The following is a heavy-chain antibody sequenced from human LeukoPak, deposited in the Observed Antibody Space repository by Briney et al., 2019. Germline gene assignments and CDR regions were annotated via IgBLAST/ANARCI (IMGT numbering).Heavy chain of an antibody. CDR1: GFTCSSYA. J-gene: IGHJ4*02. CDR2: ISYDGSNK. Sequence: PGRSLRLSCAASGFTCSSYAMHWVRQAPGKGLEWVAVISYDGSNKYYADSVKGRFTISRDNSKNTLYLQMNSLRAEDTAVYYCARSRDGYNLDYWGQGTLVTVSS. CDR3: ARSRDGYNLDY. V-gene: IGHV3-30-3*01. D-gene: IGHD5-24*01.